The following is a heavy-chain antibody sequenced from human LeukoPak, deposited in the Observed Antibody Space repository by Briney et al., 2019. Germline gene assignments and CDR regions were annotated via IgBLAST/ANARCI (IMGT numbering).Heavy chain of an antibody. CDR1: GYTFTNDA. V-gene: IGHV7-4-1*02. Sequence: ASVKVSCKASGYTFTNDAMNWVRQAPGQGLEWMGWINTDTRNPTYAQAFTGRVVLSLDSSVSTAYLQINNLQADDTAIYYCARGQGLCSAGACSFDYWGQGSLVTVSS. D-gene: IGHD2-21*02. CDR2: INTDTRNP. J-gene: IGHJ4*02. CDR3: ARGQGLCSAGACSFDY.